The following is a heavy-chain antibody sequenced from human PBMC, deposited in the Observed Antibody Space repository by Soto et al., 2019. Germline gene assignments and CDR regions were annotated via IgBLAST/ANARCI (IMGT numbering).Heavy chain of an antibody. J-gene: IGHJ4*02. CDR1: GFTFDDYT. D-gene: IGHD3-22*01. CDR3: AKEAAMIVVEYYFDY. CDR2: ISWDGGST. Sequence: EVQLVESGGVVVQPGGSLRLSCAASGFTFDDYTMHWVRQAPGKGLEWVSLISWDGGSTYYADSVKGRFTISRDNSKNSLYLQMNSLRTEDTALYYCAKEAAMIVVEYYFDYWGQGTLVTVSS. V-gene: IGHV3-43*01.